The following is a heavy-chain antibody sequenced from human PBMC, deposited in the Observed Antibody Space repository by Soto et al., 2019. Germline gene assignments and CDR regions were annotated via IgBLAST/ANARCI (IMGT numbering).Heavy chain of an antibody. CDR3: GKPRVDGRSWGGGGGVYYYYGMDV. Sequence: EVQLLESGGGLVQPGGSLRLSCAASGFTFSSYAMSWVRQAPGKGLEWVSAISGSGGSTYYADSVKGRFTISRDNSKNTLYLQMKSRGAEDTAVFYCGKPRVDGRSWGGGGGVYYYYGMDVWGQGTTVTVSS. CDR2: ISGSGGST. D-gene: IGHD6-13*01. CDR1: GFTFSSYA. J-gene: IGHJ6*02. V-gene: IGHV3-23*01.